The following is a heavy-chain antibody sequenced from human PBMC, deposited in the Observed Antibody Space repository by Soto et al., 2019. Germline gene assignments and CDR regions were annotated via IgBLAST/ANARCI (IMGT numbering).Heavy chain of an antibody. CDR3: ARVLDYDYVWGSYPLNWFDP. CDR1: GFTFGDHY. Sequence: PGGSLRLSCAVSGFTFGDHYIDWVRQAPGKGLEWVGRIRNKAHSCSTTYAASVKGRLTLSRDNAKNSLYLQMNSLRAEDTAVYYCARVLDYDYVWGSYPLNWFDPWGQGTLVTVSS. J-gene: IGHJ5*02. CDR2: IRNKAHSCST. V-gene: IGHV3-72*01. D-gene: IGHD3-16*02.